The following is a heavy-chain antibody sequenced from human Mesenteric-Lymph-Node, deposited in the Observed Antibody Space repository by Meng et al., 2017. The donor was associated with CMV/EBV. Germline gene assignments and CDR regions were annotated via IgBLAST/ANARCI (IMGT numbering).Heavy chain of an antibody. J-gene: IGHJ4*02. V-gene: IGHV4-59*11. CDR2: IHYTGTT. CDR3: ARGLWFGEFEN. CDR1: GDSITNHY. D-gene: IGHD3-10*01. Sequence: SETLSLTCTVSGDSITNHYWSWVRQPPGKGLEWIGYIHYTGTTSSSPSLKGRVTISVDTSRNQVSLSLNSVTAADTAVYYCARGLWFGEFENWGQGTLVTVSS.